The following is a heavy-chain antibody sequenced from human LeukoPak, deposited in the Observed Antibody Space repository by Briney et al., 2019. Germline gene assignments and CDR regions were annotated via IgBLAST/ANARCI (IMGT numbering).Heavy chain of an antibody. J-gene: IGHJ4*02. CDR1: GFTFSSYG. CDR2: ISYDGSNK. CDR3: TRDKSSGCFD. D-gene: IGHD6-19*01. Sequence: GGSLRLSCAASGFTFSSYGMHWVRQAPGKGLEWVAVISYDGSNKYYTDSVKGRFTISRDNSKNTLYLQMNSLRAEDTAVYYCTRDKSSGCFDWGQGTLVTVSS. V-gene: IGHV3-30*03.